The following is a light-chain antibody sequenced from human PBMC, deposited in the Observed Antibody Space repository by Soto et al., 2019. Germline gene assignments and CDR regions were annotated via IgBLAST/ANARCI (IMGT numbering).Light chain of an antibody. CDR1: QDITTY. CDR3: QQYYDLPPLT. Sequence: DVQLTQSPSSLSASVGDRVTITCQASQDITTYLHWYQQKPGKAPKLLISDAFSLAPGVPSRFSGSGSGTDFSFTISSLQPADSGIYYCQQYYDLPPLTFGGG. J-gene: IGKJ4*01. CDR2: DAF. V-gene: IGKV1-33*01.